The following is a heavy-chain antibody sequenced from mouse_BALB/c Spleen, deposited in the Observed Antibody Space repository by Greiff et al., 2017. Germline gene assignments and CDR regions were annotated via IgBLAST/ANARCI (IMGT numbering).Heavy chain of an antibody. D-gene: IGHD1-1*01. CDR1: GFTFSNYW. CDR2: IRLKSNNYAT. Sequence: DVHLVESGGGLVQPGGSMKLSCVASGFTFSNYWMNWVRQSPEKGLEWVAEIRLKSNNYATHYAESVKGRFTISRDDSKSSVYLQMNNLRAEDTGIYYCTRGSSYYYAMDYWGQGTSVTVSS. V-gene: IGHV6-6*02. J-gene: IGHJ4*01. CDR3: TRGSSYYYAMDY.